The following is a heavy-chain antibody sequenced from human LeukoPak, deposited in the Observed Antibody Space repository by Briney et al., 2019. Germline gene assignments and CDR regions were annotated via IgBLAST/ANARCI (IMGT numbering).Heavy chain of an antibody. D-gene: IGHD6-19*01. CDR3: ARDNQWPLDAFDI. J-gene: IGHJ3*02. CDR2: IYSGGST. Sequence: GGSLRLSCGAWGFIVNINYVRGVRQAPGRGLVGVSVIYSGGSTYHTDSVKGRFTISRDNYKNTLYLQMNSLRGEDTAVYYCARDNQWPLDAFDIWGQGTMVTVSS. CDR1: GFIVNINY. V-gene: IGHV3-66*01.